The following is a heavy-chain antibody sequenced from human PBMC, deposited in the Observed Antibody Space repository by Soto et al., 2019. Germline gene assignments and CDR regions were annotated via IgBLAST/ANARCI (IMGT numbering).Heavy chain of an antibody. CDR2: IYSGGST. D-gene: IGHD3-10*01. CDR1: GFTVSSNY. CDR3: ARAATLLWFGELFKGDGYFDY. Sequence: EVQLVESGGGLIQPGGSLRLSCAASGFTVSSNYMSWVRQAPGKGLEWVSVIYSGGSTYYADSVKGRFTISRDNSKNTLYLQMNSLRAEDTAVYYCARAATLLWFGELFKGDGYFDYWGQGTLVTVSS. V-gene: IGHV3-53*01. J-gene: IGHJ4*02.